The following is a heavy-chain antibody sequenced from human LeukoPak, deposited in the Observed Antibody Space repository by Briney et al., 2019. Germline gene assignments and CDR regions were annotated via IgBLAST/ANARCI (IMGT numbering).Heavy chain of an antibody. D-gene: IGHD3-10*01. CDR1: GGSFSGYY. CDR2: INHSGST. V-gene: IGHV4-34*01. Sequence: SETLSLTCAVYGGSFSGYYWSWIRQPPGKGLEWIGEINHSGSTDYNPSLKSRVTISVDTSKNQFSLKLSSETAADTAVYYCARRYGSGSSGTFDYWGQGTLVTVSS. J-gene: IGHJ4*02. CDR3: ARRYGSGSSGTFDY.